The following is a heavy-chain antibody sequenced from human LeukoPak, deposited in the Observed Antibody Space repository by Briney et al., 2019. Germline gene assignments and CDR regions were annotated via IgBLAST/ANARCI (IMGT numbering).Heavy chain of an antibody. J-gene: IGHJ4*02. CDR3: ARDGYYYDSSGYPYYFDY. D-gene: IGHD3-22*01. V-gene: IGHV3-30*04. CDR2: ISYDGSNK. Sequence: PGRSLRLSCAASGFTFSSYAMHWVRQAPGKGLEWVAVISYDGSNKYYADSVKGRFTISGDNSKNTLYLQMNSLRAEDTAVYYCARDGYYYDSSGYPYYFDYWGQGTLVTVSS. CDR1: GFTFSSYA.